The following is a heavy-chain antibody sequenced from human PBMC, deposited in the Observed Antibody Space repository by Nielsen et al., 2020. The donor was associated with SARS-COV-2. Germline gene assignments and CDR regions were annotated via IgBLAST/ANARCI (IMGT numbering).Heavy chain of an antibody. CDR2: MTPNSGNT. CDR3: TRGPSYFDY. D-gene: IGHD3-10*01. J-gene: IGHJ4*02. CDR1: GYTFIDHD. Sequence: ASVKVSCKASGYTFIDHDINWVRQSTGQGLEWMGWMTPNSGNTGYAQKFQGRVTMTRDTSKSIAYLQMSSLKTEDTALYYCTRGPSYFDYWGQGTLVTVSS. V-gene: IGHV1-8*01.